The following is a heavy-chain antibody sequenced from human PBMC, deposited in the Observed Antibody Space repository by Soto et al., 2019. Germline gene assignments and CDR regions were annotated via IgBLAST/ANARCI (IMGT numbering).Heavy chain of an antibody. CDR2: IIPIFGTA. CDR3: ASERIAAPDYYYGMDV. D-gene: IGHD6-13*01. V-gene: IGHV1-69*06. CDR1: GGTFSSYA. Sequence: QVQLVQSGAEVKKPGSSVKVSCKASGGTFSSYAISWVRQAPVQGLEWMGGIIPIFGTANYAQKFQGRVTITADKSTSTAYMELSSLRSEDTAVYYCASERIAAPDYYYGMDVWGQGTTVTVSS. J-gene: IGHJ6*02.